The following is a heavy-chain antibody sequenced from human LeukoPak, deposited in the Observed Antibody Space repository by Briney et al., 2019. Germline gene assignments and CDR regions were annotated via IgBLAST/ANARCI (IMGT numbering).Heavy chain of an antibody. D-gene: IGHD2-21*02. CDR2: INPDSGGT. J-gene: IGHJ6*02. CDR1: GYTFTDYY. Sequence: ASVKVSCKASGYTFTDYYMHWVRQAPGQGLEWMGWINPDSGGTNYAQKFQGRVTMTRDTSISTAYMELSRLRSDDTAVYYCARSANIAVVTAIRYYYGMDVWGQGTTVTVSS. V-gene: IGHV1-2*02. CDR3: ARSANIAVVTAIRYYYGMDV.